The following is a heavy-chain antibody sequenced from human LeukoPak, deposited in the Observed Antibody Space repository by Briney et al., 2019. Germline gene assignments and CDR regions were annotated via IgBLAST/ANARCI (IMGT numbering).Heavy chain of an antibody. J-gene: IGHJ6*03. CDR1: GGPIYGYY. CDR3: ARLKFYDSTGYTPGHYMDV. D-gene: IGHD3-22*01. V-gene: IGHV4-4*07. CDR2: LYPGVST. Sequence: PSETLSLTCTVSGGPIYGYYWSWIRQTAGKGLEWIGRLYPGVSTDYNPSLKSRVTMSVDTSKNQFVLKLGAVTAADTAVYYCARLKFYDSTGYTPGHYMDVWGKGTTVTVSS.